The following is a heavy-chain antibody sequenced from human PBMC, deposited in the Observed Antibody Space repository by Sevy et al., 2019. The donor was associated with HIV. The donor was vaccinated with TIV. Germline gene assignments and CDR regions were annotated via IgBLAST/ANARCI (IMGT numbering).Heavy chain of an antibody. CDR2: ISGSGTRT. J-gene: IGHJ6*03. CDR1: GFSFDSYG. D-gene: IGHD3-22*01. V-gene: IGHV3-23*01. Sequence: GGSLRLSCAVSGFSFDSYGMTWVRQAPGKGLEWVSGISGSGTRTYYADSVKGRFIISRDNSKNTLYLRMNSLRSEGMAIYYCAKGGGGHYDPDEIGYYFYYYNMDVWGKGTTVTVSS. CDR3: AKGGGGHYDPDEIGYYFYYYNMDV.